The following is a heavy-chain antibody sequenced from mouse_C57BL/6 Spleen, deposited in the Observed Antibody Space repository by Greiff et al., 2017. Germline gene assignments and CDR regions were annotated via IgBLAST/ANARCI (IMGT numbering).Heavy chain of an antibody. CDR3: AISGGYTIPLYAMDY. CDR1: GYTFTSYW. Sequence: QVQLQQPGAELVKPGASVKVSCKASGYTFTSYWMHWVKQRPGQGLEWIGRIHPSDSDTNYNQKFKGKATLTVDKSYSTAYMQLSSLTSEDSAVYYCAISGGYTIPLYAMDYWGQGTSVTVSS. CDR2: IHPSDSDT. J-gene: IGHJ4*01. V-gene: IGHV1-74*01. D-gene: IGHD2-2*01.